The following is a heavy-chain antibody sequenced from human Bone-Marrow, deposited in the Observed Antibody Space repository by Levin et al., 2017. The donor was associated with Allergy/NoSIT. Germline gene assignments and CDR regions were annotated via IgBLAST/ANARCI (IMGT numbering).Heavy chain of an antibody. J-gene: IGHJ4*02. CDR1: GGSFSGYF. D-gene: IGHD2-2*01. Sequence: SETLSLTCAVSGGSFSGYFWTWISQPPGKGLEWIGEINHRGGASYNPSLKSRVTISIDTSKNQFSLRLSSVTAADAALYYCARPVSRGGFCSSTSCSNYFDSWGQGTLVTVSS. CDR2: INHRGGA. V-gene: IGHV4-34*01. CDR3: ARPVSRGGFCSSTSCSNYFDS.